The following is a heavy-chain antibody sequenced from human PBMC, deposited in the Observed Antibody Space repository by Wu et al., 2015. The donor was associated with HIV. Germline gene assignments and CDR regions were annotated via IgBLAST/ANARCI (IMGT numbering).Heavy chain of an antibody. D-gene: IGHD6-25*01. CDR3: ARGPAIAAADLDL. CDR1: GYIFTGYY. J-gene: IGHJ5*02. CDR2: IDPNTGAT. Sequence: QVHLLQSGAEVRKPGASVRISCKSSGYIFTGYYLHWARQAPGQGLQWVGYIDPNTGATKYAQRFLDRVTMARDTSIRTAYMEVSRLGSDDTAVYFCARGPAIAAADLDLWGQGTLVIVSS. V-gene: IGHV1-2*02.